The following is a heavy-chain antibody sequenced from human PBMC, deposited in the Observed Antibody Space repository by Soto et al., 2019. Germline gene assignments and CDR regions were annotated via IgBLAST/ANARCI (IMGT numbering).Heavy chain of an antibody. Sequence: LSLTCSVSGGSISSGYYYWSWIRQPPGKGLEWIGNIYYSGSTYYNPSLKSRVTISVDTSKNQFSLKLSSVTAADTAVYYCARDRRGLHYDFWSGLDVWGQGTTVTVSS. V-gene: IGHV4-30-4*01. CDR2: IYYSGST. CDR1: GGSISSGYYY. CDR3: ARDRRGLHYDFWSGLDV. J-gene: IGHJ6*02. D-gene: IGHD3-3*01.